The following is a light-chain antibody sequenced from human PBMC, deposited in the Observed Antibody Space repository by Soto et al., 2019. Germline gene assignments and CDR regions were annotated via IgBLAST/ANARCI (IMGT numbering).Light chain of an antibody. CDR1: SSDVGAFNF. V-gene: IGLV2-14*03. CDR3: SSHTSSSPPVL. Sequence: QSALNQPASVSGSPVQSITISCTGTSSDVGAFNFVSWYQQHPGKAPKLIIYDVRNRPSGVSDRFCGSKSGNTASLTIYGLQAEDQADYYCSSHTSSSPPVLFGGGTKLTVL. J-gene: IGLJ2*01. CDR2: DVR.